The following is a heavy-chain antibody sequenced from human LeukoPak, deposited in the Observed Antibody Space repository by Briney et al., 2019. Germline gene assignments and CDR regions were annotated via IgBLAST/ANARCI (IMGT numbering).Heavy chain of an antibody. CDR2: ISFDGNHK. V-gene: IGHV3-30*04. J-gene: IGHJ4*02. CDR1: GFIFSKYA. D-gene: IGHD1-26*01. CDR3: ASLREHNYYARGFDY. Sequence: GGSLRLSCAASGFIFSKYAMHWVRQAPGKGPEWVATISFDGNHKYYVDSVKGRFTISRDNSNNTLYLQMSTLGADDTAVYYCASLREHNYYARGFDYWGQGTLVTVSS.